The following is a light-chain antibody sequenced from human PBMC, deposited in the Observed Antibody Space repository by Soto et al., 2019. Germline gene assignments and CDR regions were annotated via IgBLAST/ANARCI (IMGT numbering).Light chain of an antibody. J-gene: IGLJ1*01. CDR3: QSYDSSLNGFFV. V-gene: IGLV2-14*03. CDR2: DVG. Sequence: QSALTQPASVSGSPGESITISCTGTSSDVGGYNSVSWYQHHPGKAPKLILYDVGDRPSGVSYRFSGSKSGTTGSLAISGLQAEDDADYYCQSYDSSLNGFFVFGTGTKVTVL. CDR1: SSDVGGYNS.